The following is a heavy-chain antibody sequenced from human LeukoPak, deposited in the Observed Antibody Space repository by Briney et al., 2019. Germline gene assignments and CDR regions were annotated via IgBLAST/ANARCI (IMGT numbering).Heavy chain of an antibody. J-gene: IGHJ3*02. CDR2: IYPGDSDT. CDR3: ARRGSYCGGDCYAFDI. D-gene: IGHD2-21*02. Sequence: GESLKISCKGSGYSFTSYWIGWVRQMPGKGLEWMGMIYPGDSDTRYSPSFQGQVTISADKSISTAYLQWSSLKASDTAMYYCARRGSYCGGDCYAFDIWGQGTMVTVSS. V-gene: IGHV5-51*01. CDR1: GYSFTSYW.